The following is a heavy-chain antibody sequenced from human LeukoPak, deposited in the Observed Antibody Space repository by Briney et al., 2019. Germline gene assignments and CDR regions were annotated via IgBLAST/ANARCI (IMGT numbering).Heavy chain of an antibody. Sequence: GGSLRLSCAAPGFTFSSSAMSWVRQAPGKGLEWVSTISGTGDRTYYAAPVKGRFTISRDDSKNTLYLQMNSLKTEDTAVYYCTTGGYCTNGVCYTAGGGIAAAGTGDQWGQGTLVTVSS. CDR1: GFTFSSSA. J-gene: IGHJ4*02. CDR3: TTGGYCTNGVCYTAGGGIAAAGTGDQ. CDR2: ISGTGDRT. D-gene: IGHD2-8*01. V-gene: IGHV3-23*01.